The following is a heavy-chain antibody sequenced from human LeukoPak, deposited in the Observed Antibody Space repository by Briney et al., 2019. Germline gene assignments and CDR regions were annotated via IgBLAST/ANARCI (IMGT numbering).Heavy chain of an antibody. Sequence: GGSLILSCVASGFTFSSYAMSCVRQAPGKGLEWVSTISGSASSTYKVESGRGRFTVSRDNSKNTLSLQMNSLTAEDTAVYFCAKGVTATRPDYFDNWGQGTLVSVSS. V-gene: IGHV3-23*01. CDR2: ISGSASST. CDR1: GFTFSSYA. D-gene: IGHD1-20*01. J-gene: IGHJ4*02. CDR3: AKGVTATRPDYFDN.